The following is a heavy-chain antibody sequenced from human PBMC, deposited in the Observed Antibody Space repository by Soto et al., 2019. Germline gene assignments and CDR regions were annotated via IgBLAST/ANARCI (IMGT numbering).Heavy chain of an antibody. CDR1: GLTVSSNY. D-gene: IGHD3-22*01. V-gene: IGHV3-53*01. J-gene: IGHJ4*02. Sequence: EVRLVESGGGLIQPGGSLRLSCAASGLTVSSNYMTWVRQAPGKGLEWVSLIYSGGSTYYADSVKGRFTISRDNSKNTLYLQMISLRAEDTAVYYCARTPYYERSGPEYGFDFWGQGTLVTVSS. CDR2: IYSGGST. CDR3: ARTPYYERSGPEYGFDF.